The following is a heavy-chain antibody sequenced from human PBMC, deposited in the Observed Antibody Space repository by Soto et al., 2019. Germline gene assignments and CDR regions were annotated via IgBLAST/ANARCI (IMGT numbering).Heavy chain of an antibody. J-gene: IGHJ3*02. D-gene: IGHD6-19*01. Sequence: ASVKVSCKVSGYTLTELSMHWVRQAPGKGLEWMGGFDPEDGETIYAQKFQGRVTMTEDTSTDTAYMELSSLRSEDTAVYYCATDPYSSGWDPNDAFDIWGQGTMVTVS. CDR1: GYTLTELS. V-gene: IGHV1-24*01. CDR3: ATDPYSSGWDPNDAFDI. CDR2: FDPEDGET.